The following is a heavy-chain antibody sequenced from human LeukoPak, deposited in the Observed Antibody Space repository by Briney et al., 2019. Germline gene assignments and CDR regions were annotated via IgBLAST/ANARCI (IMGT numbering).Heavy chain of an antibody. Sequence: SSQTLSLTCVISGDSVSSNSAAWNWIRQSPSRGLEWLGRTYYRSKWYNDYAVSVKSRITINPDTSKNQFSLQLNSVTPEDTAVYFCARLTGAAAILDVFDIWGQGTMVTVSS. J-gene: IGHJ3*02. CDR1: GDSVSSNSAA. D-gene: IGHD6-13*01. V-gene: IGHV6-1*01. CDR3: ARLTGAAAILDVFDI. CDR2: TYYRSKWYN.